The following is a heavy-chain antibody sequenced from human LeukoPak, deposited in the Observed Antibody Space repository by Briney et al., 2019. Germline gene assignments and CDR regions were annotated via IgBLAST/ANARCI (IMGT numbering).Heavy chain of an antibody. CDR2: IKSKTDGGTT. V-gene: IGHV3-15*01. D-gene: IGHD5-24*01. CDR3: TTDSRDGYNLFSGSHY. J-gene: IGHJ4*02. Sequence: GGSLRLSCAASGFTFSNAWMSWVRQAPGKGLEWVGHIKSKTDGGTTDYAAPVKGRFTISRDDSKNTLYLQMNSLKTEDTAVYYCTTDSRDGYNLFSGSHYWGQGTLVTVSS. CDR1: GFTFSNAW.